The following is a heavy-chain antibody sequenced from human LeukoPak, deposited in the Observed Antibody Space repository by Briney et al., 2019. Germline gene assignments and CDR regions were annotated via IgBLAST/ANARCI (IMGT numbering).Heavy chain of an antibody. CDR3: ARDRLYCSSTSCYGGPGDYSMDV. D-gene: IGHD2-2*01. V-gene: IGHV3-48*03. Sequence: AGGSLRHSCAAPGFSLSIYEMNWVREAPGEGLGWVSYIRIIVSTIYYAHSIKGRFTISSDNAKNSLYLQMNSLRDEDTAVYYCARDRLYCSSTSCYGGPGDYSMDVWGQGTTVTVSS. J-gene: IGHJ6*02. CDR1: GFSLSIYE. CDR2: IRIIVSTI.